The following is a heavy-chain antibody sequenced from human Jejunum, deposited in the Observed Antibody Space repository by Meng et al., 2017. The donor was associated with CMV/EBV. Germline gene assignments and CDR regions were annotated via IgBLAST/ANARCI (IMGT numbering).Heavy chain of an antibody. D-gene: IGHD3-16*01. CDR1: GFTKSSAW. V-gene: IGHV3-15*01. CDR2: IKSKTDGGTI. CDR3: TTGGGWFDP. J-gene: IGHJ5*02. Sequence: WAVSGFTKSSAWINWVRQAPGKGLEWVGRIKSKTDGGTIDYAAPVKGRFTISRDDSKNTLYLQMNSLKTEDTAVYYCTTGGGWFDPWGQGTLVTVSS.